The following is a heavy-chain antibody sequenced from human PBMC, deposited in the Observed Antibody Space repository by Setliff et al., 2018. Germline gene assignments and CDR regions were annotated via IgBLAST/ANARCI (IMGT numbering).Heavy chain of an antibody. CDR2: ISPYNGNT. Sequence: ASVKVSCKASGYRFTTYGINWVRQAPGQGLEWMGWISPYNGNTKYAQKFQGRVTMTADTSTSTDYMELRSLRFDDTAVYFCARDILLVERVSVTGCGFDPWGQGALVTVSS. V-gene: IGHV1-18*01. CDR3: ARDILLVERVSVTGCGFDP. J-gene: IGHJ5*02. D-gene: IGHD3-9*01. CDR1: GYRFTTYG.